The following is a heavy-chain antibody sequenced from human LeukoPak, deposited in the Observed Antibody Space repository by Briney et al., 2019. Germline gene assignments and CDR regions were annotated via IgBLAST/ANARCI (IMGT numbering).Heavy chain of an antibody. CDR1: GGSISSYY. J-gene: IGHJ4*02. Sequence: PSETLSLTCTVSGGSISSYYRSWIRQPPGKGLEWIGYIYYSGSTNYNPSLKSRVTISVDTSKNQFSLKLSSVTAADTAVYYCARARGPLVFDYWGQGTLVTVSS. V-gene: IGHV4-59*01. CDR2: IYYSGST. CDR3: ARARGPLVFDY. D-gene: IGHD5-12*01.